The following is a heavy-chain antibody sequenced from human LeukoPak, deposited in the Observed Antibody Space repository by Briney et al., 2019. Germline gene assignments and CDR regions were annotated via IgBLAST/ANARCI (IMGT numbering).Heavy chain of an antibody. CDR1: GGTFSSYA. D-gene: IGHD2-2*01. V-gene: IGHV1-69*13. J-gene: IGHJ6*02. CDR3: ARGGTIPVGVGYYYYGMDV. Sequence: SVKVSCKASGGTFSSYAISWVRQAPGQGLEWMGGIIPIFGTANYAQKFQGRVTITADESTSTAYMELSSLRSEYTAVYYCARGGTIPVGVGYYYYGMDVWGQGTTVTVSS. CDR2: IIPIFGTA.